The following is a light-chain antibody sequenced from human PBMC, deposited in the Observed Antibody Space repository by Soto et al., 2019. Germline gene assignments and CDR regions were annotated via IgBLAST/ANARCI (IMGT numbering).Light chain of an antibody. CDR2: AAS. J-gene: IGKJ1*01. V-gene: IGKV1-39*01. CDR1: QGISTY. Sequence: DLQMTQSPSSLSESVGDRVTITCRASQGISTYLNWYQQKPGKAPKXXIYAASSLQRGVPSRFSGSGSETDFTLTISSLQPEDFATYSCRQSYSTTWTFGQGTKVDIK. CDR3: RQSYSTTWT.